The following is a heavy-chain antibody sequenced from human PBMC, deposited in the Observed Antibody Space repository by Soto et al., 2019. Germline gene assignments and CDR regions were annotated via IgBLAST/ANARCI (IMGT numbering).Heavy chain of an antibody. J-gene: IGHJ4*02. CDR1: GGSISSGGTGSY. V-gene: IGHV4-31*03. CDR3: ASGHDAYKVRY. Sequence: QVQLQESGPGLVKPSQTLSLTCTVSGGSISSGGTGSYWTWIRQLPGKGLEWLGYVYYTGNTYYNPSLKSRPTISIDTSENQFSLKLTSVTAADTAVYFCASGHDAYKVRYWGQGTLVTVSS. CDR2: VYYTGNT. D-gene: IGHD1-1*01.